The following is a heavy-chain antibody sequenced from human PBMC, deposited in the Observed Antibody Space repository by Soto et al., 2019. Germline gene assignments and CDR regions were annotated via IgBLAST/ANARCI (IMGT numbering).Heavy chain of an antibody. J-gene: IGHJ4*02. CDR1: GFTFSSSA. V-gene: IGHV3-23*01. CDR2: ISGSGGTP. Sequence: GGSLRLSCAASGFTFSSSAMSWVRQAPGRGLEWFSTISGSGGTPYYADSVKGRFTISRDNSKNTLYLVLNSLRAEDTAVYYCAMGLAAAGPLYYWGQGTVVAVSA. CDR3: AMGLAAAGPLYY. D-gene: IGHD6-13*01.